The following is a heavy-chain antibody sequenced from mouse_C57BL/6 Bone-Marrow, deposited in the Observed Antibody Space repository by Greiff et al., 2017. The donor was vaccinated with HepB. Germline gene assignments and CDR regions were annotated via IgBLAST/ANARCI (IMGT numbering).Heavy chain of an antibody. J-gene: IGHJ2*01. Sequence: EVQLQESGPVLVKPGASVKMSCKASGYTFTDYYMNWVKQSHGKSLEWIGVINPYNGGTSYNQKFKGKATLTVDKSSSTAYMELNSLTSEDSAVYYCARETAQADYWGQGTTLTVSS. V-gene: IGHV1-19*01. CDR2: INPYNGGT. D-gene: IGHD3-2*02. CDR3: ARETAQADY. CDR1: GYTFTDYY.